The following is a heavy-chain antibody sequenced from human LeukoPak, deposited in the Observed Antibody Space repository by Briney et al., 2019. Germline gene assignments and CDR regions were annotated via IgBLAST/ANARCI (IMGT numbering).Heavy chain of an antibody. CDR2: IYYSGST. CDR3: ARHSCASGRFDY. D-gene: IGHD1-26*01. J-gene: IGHJ4*02. Sequence: SSETLSLTCTVSGGSISSYYWSWIRQPPGKGLEWIGYIYYSGSTNYNPSLKSRVTISVDTSKNQFSLKLSSVTAADTAVYYCARHSCASGRFDYWGQGTLVTVSS. V-gene: IGHV4-59*08. CDR1: GGSISSYY.